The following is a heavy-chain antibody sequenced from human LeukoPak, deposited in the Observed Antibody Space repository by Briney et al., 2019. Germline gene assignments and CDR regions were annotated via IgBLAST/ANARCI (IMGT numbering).Heavy chain of an antibody. Sequence: GASLQISCKGSGYSFTSYWIGWGRPVPGKGLEGMGIIYPGDSDTRYSPSFQGQVTLSADKSISTAYLQWSSLKASDTAMYYCARQGWGSYRYTPDYWGQGTLVTVSS. CDR2: IYPGDSDT. J-gene: IGHJ4*02. CDR3: ARQGWGSYRYTPDY. CDR1: GYSFTSYW. D-gene: IGHD3-16*02. V-gene: IGHV5-51*01.